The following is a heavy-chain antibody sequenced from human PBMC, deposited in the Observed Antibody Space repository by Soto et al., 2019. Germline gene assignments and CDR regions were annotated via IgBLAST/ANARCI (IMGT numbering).Heavy chain of an antibody. D-gene: IGHD6-13*01. V-gene: IGHV3-21*01. CDR2: ISSSSSYI. J-gene: IGHJ4*02. CDR1: GVTFSSYS. Sequence: GGSLRLSCAASGVTFSSYSMNWVRQAPGKGLEWVSSISSSSSYIYYADSVKGRFTISRDNAKNSLYLQMNSLRAEDTAVYYCARAPYSSSWYADYWGQGTLVTVSS. CDR3: ARAPYSSSWYADY.